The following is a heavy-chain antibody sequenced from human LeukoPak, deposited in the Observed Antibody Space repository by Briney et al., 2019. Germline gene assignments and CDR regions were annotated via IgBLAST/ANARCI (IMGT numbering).Heavy chain of an antibody. CDR3: ARGSTTGQFYCSSTSCYSVFAAFDY. Sequence: GGSLRLSCAASGFTFSSYSMNWVRQTPGKGLEWVSSISSSSSYIYYADSVKGRFTISRDNAKNSLCLQMNSLRAEDTAVYYCARGSTTGQFYCSSTSCYSVFAAFDYWGQGTLVTVSS. V-gene: IGHV3-21*01. CDR1: GFTFSSYS. J-gene: IGHJ4*02. D-gene: IGHD2-2*01. CDR2: ISSSSSYI.